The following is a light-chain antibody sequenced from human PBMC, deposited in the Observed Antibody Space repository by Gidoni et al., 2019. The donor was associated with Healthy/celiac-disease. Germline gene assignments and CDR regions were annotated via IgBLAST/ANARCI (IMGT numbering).Light chain of an antibody. J-gene: IGKJ1*01. V-gene: IGKV1-39*01. CDR1: QSISSH. Sequence: DIQMTQSPSSLSASVGDRVTITCRASQSISSHLNWYQQKPGKAPKLLIYAASSLQSGVPSRFSGSGSGTDFSLPIISLQPEDFATYYCQQSYSTPRTFXXXTKVEIK. CDR2: AAS. CDR3: QQSYSTPRT.